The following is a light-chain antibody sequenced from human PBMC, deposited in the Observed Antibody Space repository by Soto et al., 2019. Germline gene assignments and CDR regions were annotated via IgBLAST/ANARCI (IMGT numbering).Light chain of an antibody. Sequence: EIVLTQSPGTLSLSPGERATLSCRAIPSVTSSYFAWYQQQKPGQAPRLLIYGTSTRATGIPDRFSGTGSQADLTLFTLTISRLEPEDFALYYCQQYGRSLWAFGQGTKVEIK. J-gene: IGKJ1*01. V-gene: IGKV3-20*01. CDR1: PSVTSSY. CDR3: QQYGRSLWA. CDR2: GTS.